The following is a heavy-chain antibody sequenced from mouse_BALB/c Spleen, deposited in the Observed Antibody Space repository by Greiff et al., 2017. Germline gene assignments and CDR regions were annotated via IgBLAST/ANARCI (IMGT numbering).Heavy chain of an antibody. J-gene: IGHJ3*01. V-gene: IGHV5-6*01. CDR2: ISSGGSYT. Sequence: EVQRVESGGDLVKPGGSLKLSCAASGFTFSSYGMSWVRQTPDKRLEWVATISSGGSYTYYPDSVKGRFTISRDNAKNTLYLQMSSLKSEDTAMYYCARPHYYGSSYGAYWGQGTLVTVSA. CDR3: ARPHYYGSSYGAY. D-gene: IGHD1-1*01. CDR1: GFTFSSYG.